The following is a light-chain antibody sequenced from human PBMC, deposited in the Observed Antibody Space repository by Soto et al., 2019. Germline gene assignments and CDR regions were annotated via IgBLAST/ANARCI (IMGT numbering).Light chain of an antibody. CDR1: PSASTS. J-gene: IGKJ4*01. Sequence: ESVLTQSPATLSLSPGEKATLSCRASPSASTSLAWYQHKPGQAPRLLIYDASKRATGVPTRFSGSGSGTDFTLTISSLEPEDFAVYYCQQRNQWPPVTFGGGTRVEIK. CDR3: QQRNQWPPVT. V-gene: IGKV3-11*01. CDR2: DAS.